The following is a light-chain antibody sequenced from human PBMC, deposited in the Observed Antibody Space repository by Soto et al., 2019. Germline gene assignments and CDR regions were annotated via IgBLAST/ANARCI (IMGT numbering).Light chain of an antibody. V-gene: IGLV2-14*03. J-gene: IGLJ2*01. CDR3: TSWTTSTTMI. CDR2: DVS. Sequence: QSALTQPASVSGSPGQSITITCTGTRSDIGAYNFVSWYQQHPGEVPKLMLYDVSIRPSGVSNRFSGSKSGNTASLTISGLPAYDEADYYCTSWTTSTTMIFGGGTKLTVL. CDR1: RSDIGAYNF.